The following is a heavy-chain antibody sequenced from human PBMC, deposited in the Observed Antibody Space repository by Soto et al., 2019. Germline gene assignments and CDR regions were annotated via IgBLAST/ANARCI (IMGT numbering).Heavy chain of an antibody. D-gene: IGHD5-12*01. CDR2: IYPDESDT. Sequence: GESLTISCKCSGYSFTSYWISWVRQMPWKGLEWMAIIYPDESDTRYSPSFQGQVTISADKSISTAYLQWSSLKASDTAMYYCVRMVFCGGGYLSYYYYGMDIWGQGTTVTVSS. V-gene: IGHV5-51*01. J-gene: IGHJ6*01. CDR1: GYSFTSYW. CDR3: VRMVFCGGGYLSYYYYGMDI.